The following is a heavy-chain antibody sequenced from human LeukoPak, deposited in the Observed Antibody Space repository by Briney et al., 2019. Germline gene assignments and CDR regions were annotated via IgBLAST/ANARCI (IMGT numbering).Heavy chain of an antibody. CDR1: GYTFTGYY. CDR3: ATADYGDLPVDY. CDR2: INPNSGGT. D-gene: IGHD4-17*01. V-gene: IGHV1-2*02. Sequence: ASVKVSCKASGYTFTGYYMHWVRQAPGQGLEWMGWINPNSGGTNYAQKFQGRVTMTEDTSTDTAYMELSSLRSEDTAVYYCATADYGDLPVDYWGQGTLVTVSS. J-gene: IGHJ4*02.